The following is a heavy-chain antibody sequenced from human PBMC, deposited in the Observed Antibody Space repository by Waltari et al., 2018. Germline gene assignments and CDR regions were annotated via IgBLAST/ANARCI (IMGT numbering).Heavy chain of an antibody. V-gene: IGHV1-8*01. CDR1: GYTCISYD. CDR3: ARGDNWNDRLDF. J-gene: IGHJ3*01. Sequence: QVQLVQYGAEVKKPGASVRVSCKASGYTCISYDINWVRQAPGQGLEWMGWINPNTGAARFAQNFQDRVTMTRSTSETTAYMEISDLTSHDTAVYYCARGDNWNDRLDFWGQGTKVTVSS. D-gene: IGHD1-1*01. CDR2: INPNTGAA.